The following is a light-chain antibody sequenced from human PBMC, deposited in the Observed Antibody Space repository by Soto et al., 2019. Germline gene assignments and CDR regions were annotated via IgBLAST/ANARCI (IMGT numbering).Light chain of an antibody. V-gene: IGKV1-9*01. CDR3: QQLNSYLPYT. J-gene: IGKJ2*01. Sequence: IQLTQSPSSLSASVGDRVTITCRASQDISSYLAWYQQKPGKAPKLLIYAASTLQSGVPSRFSGSGSGTDFTLTISSLQPEDFATYYCQQLNSYLPYTFGQGTKLEIK. CDR2: AAS. CDR1: QDISSY.